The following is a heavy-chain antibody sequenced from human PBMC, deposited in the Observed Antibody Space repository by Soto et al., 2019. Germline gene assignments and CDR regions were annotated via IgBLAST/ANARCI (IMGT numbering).Heavy chain of an antibody. V-gene: IGHV3-30*18. Sequence: QVPLVESGGGVVQPGRSLRLSGAASGFTFSSYGMHWVRQAPGKGLEWVAVISYDGSNKYYADSVKGRFTISRDNSKNTLDLQMNSLRAEDTAVYYCAKVRIAAAAQLDKNWYFDLWGRGTLVTVSS. J-gene: IGHJ2*01. CDR3: AKVRIAAAAQLDKNWYFDL. CDR2: ISYDGSNK. D-gene: IGHD6-13*01. CDR1: GFTFSSYG.